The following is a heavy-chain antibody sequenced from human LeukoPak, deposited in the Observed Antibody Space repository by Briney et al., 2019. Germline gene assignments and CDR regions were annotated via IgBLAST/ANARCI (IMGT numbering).Heavy chain of an antibody. CDR1: GGSISSHY. CDR2: IYYSGYS. D-gene: IGHD6-6*01. J-gene: IGHJ4*02. V-gene: IGHV4-59*11. CDR3: ARTIAARPYYFDY. Sequence: PTETLSLTCTVSGGSISSHYWSWIRQPPGKGLEWIGYIYYSGYSKYNPSLKSRVTISVDTSKNQFSLKLSSVTAADTAVYYCARTIAARPYYFDYWGQGTLGTVSS.